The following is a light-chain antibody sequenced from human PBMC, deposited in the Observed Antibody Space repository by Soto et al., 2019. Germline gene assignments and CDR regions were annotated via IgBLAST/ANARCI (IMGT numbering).Light chain of an antibody. Sequence: DIQITQPPSTLSASVGDRFTITCRASQVISSWLAWYQQRSGKAPKLLIYAASSLQTGVPSRFSGSGSGTDFTLTISSLQPEDFATYYCQQANSFPPTFGQGTKVDIK. CDR2: AAS. CDR1: QVISSW. J-gene: IGKJ1*01. CDR3: QQANSFPPT. V-gene: IGKV1-12*01.